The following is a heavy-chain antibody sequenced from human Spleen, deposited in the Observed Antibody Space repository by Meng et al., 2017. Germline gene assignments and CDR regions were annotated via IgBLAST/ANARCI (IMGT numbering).Heavy chain of an antibody. V-gene: IGHV3-23*01. J-gene: IGHJ4*02. Sequence: EMQLLESGGGLVQPGGSLRLSCAASGFTFSSYAMPWVRQAPGEGLEWVSAISGSAGSKYYADSVRGRFTVSRDNSKNTLYLQMNSLRAEDTALYYCAKMKQVVTASFDCWGQGTLVTVSS. CDR2: ISGSAGSK. D-gene: IGHD2-21*02. CDR1: GFTFSSYA. CDR3: AKMKQVVTASFDC.